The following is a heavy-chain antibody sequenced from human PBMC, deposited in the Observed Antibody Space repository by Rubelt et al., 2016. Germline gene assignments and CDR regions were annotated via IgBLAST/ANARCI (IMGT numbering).Heavy chain of an antibody. D-gene: IGHD3-10*01. J-gene: IGHJ5*02. CDR2: INHSGST. V-gene: IGHV4-34*01. CDR3: ARGSRVRGVILPSIYYNWFDP. CDR1: GGSFSGYY. Sequence: QVQLQQWGAGLLKPSETLSLTCAVYGGSFSGYYWSWIRQPPGKGLEWIGEINHSGSTNYNPSLKSRVPISVDTSKNQFSLKLSSVTAADTAVYYCARGSRVRGVILPSIYYNWFDPWGQGTLVTVSS.